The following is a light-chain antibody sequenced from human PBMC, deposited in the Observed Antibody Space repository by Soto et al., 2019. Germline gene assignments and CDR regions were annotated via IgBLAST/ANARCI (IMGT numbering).Light chain of an antibody. CDR2: GAS. V-gene: IGKV3-15*01. CDR3: QHYNNWPT. J-gene: IGKJ1*01. Sequence: EIVMTQYPATLSVSPGERATLSWRASQSVRNNLAWYQQKPGQAPRLLIYGASARVSGVPARFSGSGSGTEFTLTISSLQPDDFALYYCQHYNNWPTFGHGTKVDIK. CDR1: QSVRNN.